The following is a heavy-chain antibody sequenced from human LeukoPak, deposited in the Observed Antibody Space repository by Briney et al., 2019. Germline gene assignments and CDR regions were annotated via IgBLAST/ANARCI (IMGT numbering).Heavy chain of an antibody. CDR3: ARAWQCPDYFDY. CDR1: GGSFSSYY. D-gene: IGHD6-19*01. J-gene: IGHJ4*02. V-gene: IGHV4-59*01. CDR2: IYYSGTT. Sequence: SETLSLTCTVSGGSFSSYYWNWIRQPPGKGLEWIWDIYYSGTTNYNPYLKSRVTVSEDTSKNQFSLKLSSVTAADTAVYYCARAWQCPDYFDYWGQGTLVTVSS.